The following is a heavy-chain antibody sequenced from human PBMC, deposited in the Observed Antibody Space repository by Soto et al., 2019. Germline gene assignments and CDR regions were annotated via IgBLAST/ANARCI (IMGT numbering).Heavy chain of an antibody. Sequence: QLQLQESGSRLVKPSQTLSLTCAVSGGSISSGGYSWSWIRQPPGKGLEWIGYIYHSGSTYYNPSLKSRVTISVDRSKSQFSLKLSSVTAADTAVYYCAAGGGLPRYYWGQGTLVTVSS. J-gene: IGHJ4*02. D-gene: IGHD5-12*01. V-gene: IGHV4-30-2*01. CDR3: AAGGGLPRYY. CDR2: IYHSGST. CDR1: GGSISSGGYS.